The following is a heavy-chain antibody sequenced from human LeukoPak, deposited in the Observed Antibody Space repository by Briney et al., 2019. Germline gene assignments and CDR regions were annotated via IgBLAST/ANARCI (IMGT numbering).Heavy chain of an antibody. D-gene: IGHD3-3*01. CDR1: GGSIYMSSFY. J-gene: IGHJ5*02. Sequence: SETLSLTCSVSGGSIYMSSFYWAWMRQPPGKGLEWIGNIYHTGSTIYNPSLKSRVTISVDTSKNQFSLRPNSVTAADTATYYCARPRGDLWSPYDSWGQGTLVTVSS. CDR3: ARPRGDLWSPYDS. V-gene: IGHV4-39*01. CDR2: IYHTGST.